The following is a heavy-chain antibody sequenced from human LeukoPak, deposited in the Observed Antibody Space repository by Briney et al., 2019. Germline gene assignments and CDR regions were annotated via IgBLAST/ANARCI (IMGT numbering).Heavy chain of an antibody. Sequence: SETLSLTCAVYGGPFSGYYWSWIRQPPGKGLEWIGEINHSGSTNYNPSLKSRVTISVDTSKNQFSLKLSSVTAADTAVYYCARVNPFYVWFDPWGQGTLVTVSS. J-gene: IGHJ5*02. CDR1: GGPFSGYY. CDR3: ARVNPFYVWFDP. D-gene: IGHD3-16*01. CDR2: INHSGST. V-gene: IGHV4-34*01.